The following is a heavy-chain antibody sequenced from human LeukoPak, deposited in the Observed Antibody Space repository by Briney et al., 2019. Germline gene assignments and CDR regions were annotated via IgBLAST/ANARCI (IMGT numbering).Heavy chain of an antibody. CDR2: IRSKANSYAT. V-gene: IGHV3-73*01. J-gene: IGHJ4*02. CDR1: GSTFSGSA. Sequence: GGSLKLSCAASGSTFSGSAMHWVRQASGKGLEWVGRIRSKANSYATAYAASVKGRFTISRDDSKNTAYLQMNSLKTEDTAVYYCTGLTHYYDSSGSDYWGQGTLVTVSS. D-gene: IGHD3-22*01. CDR3: TGLTHYYDSSGSDY.